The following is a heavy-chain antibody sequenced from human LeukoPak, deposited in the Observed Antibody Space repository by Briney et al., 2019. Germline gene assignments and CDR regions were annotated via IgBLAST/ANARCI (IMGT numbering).Heavy chain of an antibody. CDR3: ARGVSGYCSGGSCSPLYYYYMDV. D-gene: IGHD2-15*01. CDR2: IYYSGST. CDR1: GGSISSYY. V-gene: IGHV4-59*01. Sequence: KASETLSLTCTVSGGSISSYYWCWSRQPPGKGVEWVGYIYYSGSTNYNPSRKSRVTISVVTSKNQFSLKLSSVTAADTAVYYCARGVSGYCSGGSCSPLYYYYMDVWGKGTTVTVSS. J-gene: IGHJ6*03.